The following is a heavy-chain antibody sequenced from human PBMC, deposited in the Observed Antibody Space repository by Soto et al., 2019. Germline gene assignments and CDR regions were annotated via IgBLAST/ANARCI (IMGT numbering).Heavy chain of an antibody. J-gene: IGHJ2*01. D-gene: IGHD2-15*01. CDR1: GGSISSHY. V-gene: IGHV4-59*08. CDR2: LYYSGIT. CDR3: ARPSGIAPAVWYFDL. Sequence: QVQLQESGPGLVKPSETLSLTCTVSGGSISSHYWSWIRQPPGRGLEWIGFLYYSGITDSNPSLKSRVTISLATSKNQLSLRLSSVTAADTAVYYCARPSGIAPAVWYFDLWGRGTRVTVSS.